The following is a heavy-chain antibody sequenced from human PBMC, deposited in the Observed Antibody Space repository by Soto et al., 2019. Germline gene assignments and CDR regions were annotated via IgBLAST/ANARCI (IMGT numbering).Heavy chain of an antibody. CDR1: GFTFSSYA. V-gene: IGHV3-23*01. CDR2: FSGSGGST. CDR3: ASWTLLWFGETQVAPQYYYGMDV. D-gene: IGHD3-10*01. Sequence: GGSLRLSCAASGFTFSSYAMSWVRQAPEKGLEWVSAFSGSGGSTYYADSVKGRFTISRDNSKNTLYLQMNSLRAEDTAVYYCASWTLLWFGETQVAPQYYYGMDVWGQGTTVTVSS. J-gene: IGHJ6*02.